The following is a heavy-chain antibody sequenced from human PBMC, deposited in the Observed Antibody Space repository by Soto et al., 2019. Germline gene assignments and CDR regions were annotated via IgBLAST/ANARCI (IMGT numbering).Heavy chain of an antibody. V-gene: IGHV1-3*01. CDR1: GYTFTSYA. Sequence: QVQLVQSGAEVKKPGASVKVSCKASGYTFTSYAMHWVRQAPGQRLEWMGWTNAGNGNTKYSQKFQGRVTITRDTSASTAYMELSSLRSEDTAVYYCARDSSGWLGGFDYWGQGTLVTVSS. J-gene: IGHJ4*02. CDR2: TNAGNGNT. D-gene: IGHD6-19*01. CDR3: ARDSSGWLGGFDY.